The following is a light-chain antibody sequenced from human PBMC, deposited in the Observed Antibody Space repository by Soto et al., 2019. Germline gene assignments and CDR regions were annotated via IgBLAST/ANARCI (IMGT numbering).Light chain of an antibody. CDR1: QGINRD. J-gene: IGKJ5*01. V-gene: IGKV3D-11*01. CDR2: DTS. CDR3: QQRSNWPSIT. Sequence: EIVMTRSPATLSVSPGEVATLSCMASQGINRDLAWFPQRPVQAPRLLIYDTSTRATGIPARFSGSGSGTDFTLTISSLEPEDFAVYYCQQRSNWPSITFGQGTRLEIK.